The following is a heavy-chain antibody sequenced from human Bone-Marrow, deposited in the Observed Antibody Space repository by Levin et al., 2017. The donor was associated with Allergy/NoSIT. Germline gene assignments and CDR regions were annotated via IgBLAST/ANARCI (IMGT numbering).Heavy chain of an antibody. V-gene: IGHV7-4-1*02. CDR2: ISTDTGNP. CDR3: ATDPSSSSGWFRD. J-gene: IGHJ4*02. Sequence: ASVKVSCKTSGYTFTNYAINWVRQAPGQGLEWMGWISTDTGNPTYARGFTGRFVFSLDTSVRTAYLQISSLRTEDTAVYYCATDPSSSSGWFRDWGQGTLVTVSS. CDR1: GYTFTNYA. D-gene: IGHD6-13*01.